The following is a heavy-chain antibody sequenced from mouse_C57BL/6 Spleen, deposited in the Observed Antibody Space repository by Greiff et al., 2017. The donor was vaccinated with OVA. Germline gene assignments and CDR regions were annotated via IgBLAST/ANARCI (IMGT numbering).Heavy chain of an antibody. CDR2: IWNGGGT. V-gene: IGHV2-9-1*01. J-gene: IGHJ4*01. CDR1: GFSLTSYA. Sequence: VQLQESGPGLVAPSQSLSITCTVSGFSLTSYAISWVRQPPGKGLEWLGVIWNGGGTNYNSALKSRLSISKDNSKSQVFLKMNSLQTDDTARYYCARGGRAMDYWGQGTSVTVSS. CDR3: ARGGRAMDY.